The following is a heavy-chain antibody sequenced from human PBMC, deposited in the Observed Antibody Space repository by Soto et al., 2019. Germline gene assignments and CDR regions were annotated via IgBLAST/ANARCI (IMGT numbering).Heavy chain of an antibody. CDR2: ISYDGSNK. CDR1: GFTFSSYG. V-gene: IGHV3-30*18. CDR3: AKVVVVAATQDAFDI. J-gene: IGHJ3*02. Sequence: GGSLRLSCAASGFTFSSYGMHWVRQAPGKGLEWVAVISYDGSNKYYADSVKGRFTISRDNSKNTLYLQMNSLRAEDTAVYYCAKVVVVAATQDAFDIWGQGTMVTVSS. D-gene: IGHD2-15*01.